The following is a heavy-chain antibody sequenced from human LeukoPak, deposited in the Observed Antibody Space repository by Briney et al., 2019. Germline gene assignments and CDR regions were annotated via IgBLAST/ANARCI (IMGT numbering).Heavy chain of an antibody. J-gene: IGHJ3*02. CDR2: INTNTGNP. Sequence: ASVKVSCKASGYTFTSYAMNWVRQAPGQGLEWMGWINTNTGNPTYAQGFTGRFVFSMDTSVSTAYLQISSLKTEDTAVYYCARGVLDLTYAFDIWGLGTLVTVSS. V-gene: IGHV7-4-1*02. CDR3: ARGVLDLTYAFDI. CDR1: GYTFTSYA. D-gene: IGHD3-9*01.